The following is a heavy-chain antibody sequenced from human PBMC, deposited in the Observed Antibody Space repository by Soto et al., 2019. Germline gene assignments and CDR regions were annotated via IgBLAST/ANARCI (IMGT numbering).Heavy chain of an antibody. V-gene: IGHV3-11*01. CDR2: ISSSGRTT. CDR3: VRHPDTLTIAYWYFDR. CDR1: GFTFSDYY. Sequence: QVQLVESGGGLVKPGGSLRVSCAVSGFTFSDYYMSWIRQAPGKGLEWISFISSSGRTTYLADSVTGRFTISRDNTKNSLYLQMNSLRDEDTAVYFCVRHPDTLTIAYWYFDRWCRGTLVTVSS. J-gene: IGHJ2*01. D-gene: IGHD5-18*01.